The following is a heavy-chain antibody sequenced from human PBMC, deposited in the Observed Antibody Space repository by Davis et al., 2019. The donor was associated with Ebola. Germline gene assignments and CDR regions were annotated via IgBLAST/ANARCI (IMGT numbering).Heavy chain of an antibody. Sequence: GGSLRLSCAASEFTVSNNYMSWVRRAPGKGLEWVSVIYSGGTTYYTDSVKGRFTISRDNSKNTLYLQMNSLRAEDTAVYYCARGHRYSAGWYYFDYWGQGTLVIVSA. CDR3: ARGHRYSAGWYYFDY. V-gene: IGHV3-66*01. CDR2: IYSGGTT. CDR1: EFTVSNNY. J-gene: IGHJ4*02. D-gene: IGHD6-19*01.